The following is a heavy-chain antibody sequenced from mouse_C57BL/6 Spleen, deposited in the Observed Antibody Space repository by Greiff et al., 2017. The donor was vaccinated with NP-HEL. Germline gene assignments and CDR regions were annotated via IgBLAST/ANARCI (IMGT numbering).Heavy chain of an antibody. CDR1: GYTFTSYW. Sequence: VQLQQPGAELVKPGASVKLSCKASGYTFTSYWMHWVKQRPGQGLEWIGMIHPNSGSTNYNEKFKSKATLTVDKSSSTAYMQLSSLTSEDSAVYYCARSEYSNYVLAYWGQGTLVTVSA. J-gene: IGHJ3*01. V-gene: IGHV1-64*01. CDR3: ARSEYSNYVLAY. CDR2: IHPNSGST. D-gene: IGHD2-5*01.